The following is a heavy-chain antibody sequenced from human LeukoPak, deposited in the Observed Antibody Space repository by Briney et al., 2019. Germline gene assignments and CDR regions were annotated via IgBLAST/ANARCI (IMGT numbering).Heavy chain of an antibody. CDR2: INHSGST. V-gene: IGHV4-34*01. Sequence: ASETLSLTCAVYGGSFSGYYWSWIRQPPGKGLEWIGEINHSGSTNYNPSLKSRVTISVDTSKNQFSLKLSSVTAADTAVYYCARGIAVAGTISLDYWGQGTLVTVSS. CDR3: ARGIAVAGTISLDY. D-gene: IGHD6-19*01. CDR1: GGSFSGYY. J-gene: IGHJ4*02.